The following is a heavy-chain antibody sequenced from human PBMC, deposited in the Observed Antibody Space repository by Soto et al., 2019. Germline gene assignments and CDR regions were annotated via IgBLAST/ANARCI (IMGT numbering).Heavy chain of an antibody. CDR1: AGSISTINYY. J-gene: IGHJ3*01. D-gene: IGHD2-8*01. CDR3: ARSAQWDGFDP. CDR2: ISYSGST. V-gene: IGHV4-31*03. Sequence: QVQLQESGPGLVRPSQTLSLTCTVSAGSISTINYYWSWIRQHPEKGLEWIGYISYSGSTFYHSSPKSRVTISLDTSKKQFSLTLTSVTAADTAVYYCARSAQWDGFDPWGQGTMVTVSS.